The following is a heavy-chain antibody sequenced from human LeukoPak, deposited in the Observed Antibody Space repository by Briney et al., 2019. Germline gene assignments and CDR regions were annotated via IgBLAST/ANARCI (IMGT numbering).Heavy chain of an antibody. D-gene: IGHD3-10*01. J-gene: IGHJ4*02. CDR2: IYPGDSGT. Sequence: GESLKISCKGSGYSFTSYWIGWVRQMPGKGLEWMGIIYPGDSGTRYSPSFQGQVTISADKSISTAYLQWSSLKASDTAMYYCARPIGFDRGVMRQHYYFDYWGQGTLVTVSS. CDR3: ARPIGFDRGVMRQHYYFDY. V-gene: IGHV5-51*01. CDR1: GYSFTSYW.